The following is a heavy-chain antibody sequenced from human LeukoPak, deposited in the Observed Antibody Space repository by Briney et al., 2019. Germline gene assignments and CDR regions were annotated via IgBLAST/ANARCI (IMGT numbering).Heavy chain of an antibody. Sequence: GASVKVSCKASGYTFTSYGISWVRQAPGQGLEWMGWISAYNGNTNNAQKLQGRVTMTTDTSTSTAYMELRSLRSDDTAVYYCARARYCSGGSCRPPGWFDPWGQGTLVTVSS. CDR3: ARARYCSGGSCRPPGWFDP. CDR1: GYTFTSYG. J-gene: IGHJ5*02. D-gene: IGHD2-15*01. CDR2: ISAYNGNT. V-gene: IGHV1-18*04.